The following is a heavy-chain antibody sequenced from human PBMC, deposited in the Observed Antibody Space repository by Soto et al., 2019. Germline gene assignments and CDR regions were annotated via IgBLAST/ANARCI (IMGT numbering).Heavy chain of an antibody. CDR1: GGSISSSNW. Sequence: TSETLSLTCAVSGGSISSSNWWSWVRQPPGKGLEWIGEIYHSGSTNYNPSLKSRVTISVDKSKNQFSLKLSSVTAADTAVYYCARASPRNLGFDYWGQGTLVTVSS. V-gene: IGHV4-4*02. D-gene: IGHD1-1*01. CDR3: ARASPRNLGFDY. J-gene: IGHJ4*02. CDR2: IYHSGST.